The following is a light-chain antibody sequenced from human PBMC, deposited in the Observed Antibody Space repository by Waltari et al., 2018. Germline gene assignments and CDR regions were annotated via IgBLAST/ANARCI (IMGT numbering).Light chain of an antibody. V-gene: IGLV1-47*01. Sequence: QSLLTQSPSASGTPGQRVSIPCSGSSPNLGNNPVDWYQHFPGTAPRPRIYHTDRRPSGVPERFSASKSGTSASLAISGLRSEDEADYYCAAWDDSRSVVFGGGTRLTVL. CDR2: HTD. CDR3: AAWDDSRSVV. J-gene: IGLJ2*01. CDR1: SPNLGNNP.